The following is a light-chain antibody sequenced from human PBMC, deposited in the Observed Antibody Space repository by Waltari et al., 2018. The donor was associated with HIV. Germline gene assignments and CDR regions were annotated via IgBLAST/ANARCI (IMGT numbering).Light chain of an antibody. V-gene: IGLV2-8*01. J-gene: IGLJ2*01. CDR1: SSDAAVYNY. Sequence: QSALTQPPSASGAPGPSVTIPCTGTSSDAAVYNYISWYQQHPGKAPKLMIFEVTKRPSGVPDRFSGSKSGNTASLTVSGLQAEDEAVYYCCSYAGSDVVFGGGTKLTVL. CDR3: CSYAGSDVV. CDR2: EVT.